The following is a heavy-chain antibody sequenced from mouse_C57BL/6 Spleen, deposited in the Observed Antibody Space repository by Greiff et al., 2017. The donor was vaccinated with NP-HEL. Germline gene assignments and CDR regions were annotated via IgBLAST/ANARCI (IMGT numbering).Heavy chain of an antibody. CDR1: GYSFTGYY. V-gene: IGHV1-42*01. Sequence: VQLQQSGPELVKPGASVKISCKASGYSFTGYYMNWVKQSPEKSLEWIGEINPSTGGTTYNQKFKAKATLTVDKSSSTAYMQLKSLTSEDSAVYYCARYSGTMDYWGQGTSVTVSS. CDR2: INPSTGGT. D-gene: IGHD4-1*01. CDR3: ARYSGTMDY. J-gene: IGHJ4*01.